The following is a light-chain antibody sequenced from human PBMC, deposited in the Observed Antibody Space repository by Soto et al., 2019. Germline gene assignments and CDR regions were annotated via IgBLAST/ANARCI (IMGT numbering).Light chain of an antibody. CDR3: QQYNNWLST. Sequence: EIVMTQSPATLSVSPGERATLSCRASQSVSSNLAWYQQKPGQAPRLLIYGASTRATGIPARFSGSGSGTEFTLTISSLQSEDFAVYYCQQYNNWLSTFGGGTKVRSN. J-gene: IGKJ4*01. V-gene: IGKV3-15*01. CDR2: GAS. CDR1: QSVSSN.